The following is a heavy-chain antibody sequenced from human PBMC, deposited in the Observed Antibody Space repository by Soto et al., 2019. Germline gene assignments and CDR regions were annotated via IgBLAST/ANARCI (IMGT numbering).Heavy chain of an antibody. J-gene: IGHJ4*02. D-gene: IGHD3-3*01. CDR2: IKQDGSEK. CDR1: GFTFSSYW. Sequence: SGGSLRLSCAASGFTFSSYWMSWVRQAPGKGLEWVANIKQDGSEKYYVDSVKGRFTISRDNAKNSLYLQMNSLRAEDTAVYYCARVQSHYDFWSGYFPADYWGQGTLVTVSS. CDR3: ARVQSHYDFWSGYFPADY. V-gene: IGHV3-7*01.